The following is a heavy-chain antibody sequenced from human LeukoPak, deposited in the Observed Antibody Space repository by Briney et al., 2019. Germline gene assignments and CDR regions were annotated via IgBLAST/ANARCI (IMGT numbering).Heavy chain of an antibody. CDR3: ARFTDSSGWYAAFDI. D-gene: IGHD6-19*01. CDR1: GGSISSYY. J-gene: IGHJ3*02. Sequence: PSETLSLTCTVSGGSISSYYWSWIRQPPGKGLEWIGYIYTSGSTNYNPSLKSRVTISVDTSKNQFSLKLSFVTAADTAVYYCARFTDSSGWYAAFDIWGQGTMVTVSS. CDR2: IYTSGST. V-gene: IGHV4-4*09.